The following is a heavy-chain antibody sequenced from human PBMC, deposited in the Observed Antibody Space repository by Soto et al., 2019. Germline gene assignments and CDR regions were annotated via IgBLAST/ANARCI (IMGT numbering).Heavy chain of an antibody. CDR3: APSLGTRLYEF. Sequence: GGSLRLSCAASGLSFSDYYTSWIRQAPGKGLEWVSLISVTSSAYTNYADSVKGRFTISRDNAKNSVYLQMNGLRAEDTAVYYCAPSLGTRLYEFWGQGTLVTVSS. D-gene: IGHD2-2*01. CDR1: GLSFSDYY. V-gene: IGHV3-11*03. J-gene: IGHJ4*02. CDR2: ISVTSSAYT.